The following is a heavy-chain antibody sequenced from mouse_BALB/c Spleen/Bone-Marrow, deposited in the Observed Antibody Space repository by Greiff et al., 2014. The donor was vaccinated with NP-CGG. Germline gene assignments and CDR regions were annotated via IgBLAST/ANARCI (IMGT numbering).Heavy chain of an antibody. D-gene: IGHD2-3*01. CDR2: ISDGGSYT. V-gene: IGHV5-4*02. Sequence: DVKLVESGGGLVKPGGSLKLSCAASGFTFSDYYVYWVRQTPEKRLEWVATISDGGSYTYYPDSVKGRFTISRDNVKNNLYLQMSSLKSEDTAMYYCARGPHDDDMDYWGQGTSVTVSS. CDR3: ARGPHDDDMDY. J-gene: IGHJ4*01. CDR1: GFTFSDYY.